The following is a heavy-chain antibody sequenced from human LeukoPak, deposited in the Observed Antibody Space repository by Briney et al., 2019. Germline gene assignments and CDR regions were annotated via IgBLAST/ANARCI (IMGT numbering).Heavy chain of an antibody. Sequence: ASVKVSCKASGYTFTNYYLHWVRQAPGQGLEWMGILNPGGGSRNYAQKFQGRVTMTRDTSTSTVYMELSSLRSEDTAVYYCAREIGPIQLHLWGSAFDYWGQGTLVTVSS. CDR2: LNPGGGSR. J-gene: IGHJ4*02. CDR1: GYTFTNYY. CDR3: AREIGPIQLHLWGSAFDY. D-gene: IGHD5-18*01. V-gene: IGHV1-46*01.